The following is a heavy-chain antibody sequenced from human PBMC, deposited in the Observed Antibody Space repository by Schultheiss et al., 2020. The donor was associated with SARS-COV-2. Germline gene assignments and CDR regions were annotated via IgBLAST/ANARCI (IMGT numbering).Heavy chain of an antibody. CDR3: ARDGAVTLIYFQH. D-gene: IGHD4-17*01. J-gene: IGHJ1*01. CDR1: GFTFSSYS. V-gene: IGHV3-48*02. CDR2: ISSSSSTI. Sequence: GESLKISCAASGFTFSSYSMNWVRQAPGKGLEWVSYISSSSSTIYYADSVKGRFTISRDNAKNSLYLQMNSLRDEDTAVYYCARDGAVTLIYFQHWGQGTLVTVSS.